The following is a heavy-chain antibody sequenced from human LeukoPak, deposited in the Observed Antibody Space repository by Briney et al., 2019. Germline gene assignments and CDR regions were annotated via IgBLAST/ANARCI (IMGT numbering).Heavy chain of an antibody. CDR2: ISSSGSTI. Sequence: PGGSLRLSCAASGFTFSDYYMSWIRQAPGKGLEWVSYISSSGSTIYYADSVKGRFTISRDNSKNTLYLQMNSLRAEDTAVYYCATLGVRTALVDYWGQGTLVTVSS. CDR1: GFTFSDYY. V-gene: IGHV3-11*01. CDR3: ATLGVRTALVDY. D-gene: IGHD5-18*01. J-gene: IGHJ4*02.